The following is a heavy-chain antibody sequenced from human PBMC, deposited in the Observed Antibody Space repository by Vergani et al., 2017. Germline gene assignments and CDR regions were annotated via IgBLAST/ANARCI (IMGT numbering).Heavy chain of an antibody. J-gene: IGHJ5*02. D-gene: IGHD6-13*01. CDR3: ARVYDDCSSSWYRGAENWFDP. Sequence: QVQLVQSGAEVKKPGSSVKVSCKASGGTFSSYAISWVRQAPGQGLEWMGGIIPIFGTANYAQKFQGRVTITADESTSTAYMELSSLRSEDTAVYYCARVYDDCSSSWYRGAENWFDPWGQGTLVTVSS. V-gene: IGHV1-69*01. CDR1: GGTFSSYA. CDR2: IIPIFGTA.